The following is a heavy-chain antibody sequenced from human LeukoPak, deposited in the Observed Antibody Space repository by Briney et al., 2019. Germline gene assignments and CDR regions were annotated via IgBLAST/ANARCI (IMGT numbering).Heavy chain of an antibody. Sequence: SETLSLTCAVSADSFSSHYWTWLRQPPGKGLEWIGYISYMGRTNCNPSLRSRVTISIDTSKNQFSLKLTSVTAADTAVYYCARDLVTVTKGFDIWGQGTMVSVSS. V-gene: IGHV4-59*11. CDR1: ADSFSSHY. CDR3: ARDLVTVTKGFDI. CDR2: ISYMGRT. D-gene: IGHD4-17*01. J-gene: IGHJ3*02.